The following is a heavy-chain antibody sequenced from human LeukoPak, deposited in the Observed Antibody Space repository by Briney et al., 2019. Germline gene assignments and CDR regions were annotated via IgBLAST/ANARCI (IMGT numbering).Heavy chain of an antibody. CDR1: GFTFSTYA. J-gene: IGHJ4*02. Sequence: PGGSLRLSCAASGFTFSTYAMNWVRQAPGKGLERVSAISGSGGSTYYADSVKGRFTISRDNSKNTLYLQMNSLRAEDTAVYYCAKGEYYDFWSGYPFDYWGQGTLVTVSS. CDR3: AKGEYYDFWSGYPFDY. V-gene: IGHV3-23*01. D-gene: IGHD3-3*01. CDR2: ISGSGGST.